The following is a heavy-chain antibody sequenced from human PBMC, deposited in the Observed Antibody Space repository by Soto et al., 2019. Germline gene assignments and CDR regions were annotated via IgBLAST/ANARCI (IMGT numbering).Heavy chain of an antibody. CDR3: RRLPRNNRGTPFDY. J-gene: IGHJ4*02. CDR1: GFSFGDYA. CDR2: ISSKRYGGAA. V-gene: IGHV3-49*03. Sequence: EVQLVESGGGLEHPGQSLRLSCTGFGFSFGDYAIIWFRQAPGKGPEWVGFISSKRYGGAAEYATSVKGRLTISRDDYKRIAYLQINSLKIDDTAVYECRRLPRNNRGTPFDYWGQGTQVTVSS. D-gene: IGHD3-10*01.